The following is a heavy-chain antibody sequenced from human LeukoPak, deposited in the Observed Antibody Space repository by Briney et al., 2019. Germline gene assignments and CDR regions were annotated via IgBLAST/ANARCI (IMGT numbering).Heavy chain of an antibody. CDR3: LRDWYGSGSYWQIRESYFDY. CDR1: GFPFSNAW. V-gene: IGHV3-15*01. CDR2: IKSKTDGGTT. Sequence: TPGGSLRLSCAASGFPFSNAWMSWVRQAPGKGLEWVGRIKSKTDGGTTDYAAPVKGRFTISRDDSKNTLYLQMNSLKTEDTAVYYCLRDWYGSGSYWQIRESYFDYWGQGTLVTVSS. D-gene: IGHD3-10*01. J-gene: IGHJ4*02.